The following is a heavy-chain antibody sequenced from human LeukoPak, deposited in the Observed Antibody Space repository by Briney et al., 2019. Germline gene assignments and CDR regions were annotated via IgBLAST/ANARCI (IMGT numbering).Heavy chain of an antibody. CDR2: IKSENDGSVT. V-gene: IGHV3-74*01. Sequence: GSLRLSCAASGFTFGRYWMHWVRQAPGKGLIWVSRIKSENDGSVTTYADSVKGRFTISRDNAKNTLYLHMNSLRIEDTAVYFCARDVSYGMDVWGQGTTVTVSS. J-gene: IGHJ6*02. CDR1: GFTFGRYW. CDR3: ARDVSYGMDV.